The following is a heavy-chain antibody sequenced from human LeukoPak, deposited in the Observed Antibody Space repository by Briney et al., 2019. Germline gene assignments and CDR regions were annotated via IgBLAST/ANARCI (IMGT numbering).Heavy chain of an antibody. Sequence: GGSLRLSCMASGFTISDYFMSWFREAPGRGLEWVSYISLSGNSRYYADSVKGRFTISRDNANNSLYLQMNSLTAEDTAFYYCARRKVPAASDYWGQGTLVTVSS. J-gene: IGHJ4*02. D-gene: IGHD2-2*01. V-gene: IGHV3-11*01. CDR1: GFTISDYF. CDR3: ARRKVPAASDY. CDR2: ISLSGNSR.